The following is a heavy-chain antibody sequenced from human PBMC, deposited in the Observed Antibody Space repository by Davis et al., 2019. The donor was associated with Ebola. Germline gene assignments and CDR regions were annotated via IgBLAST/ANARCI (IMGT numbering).Heavy chain of an antibody. CDR1: GFTFSSYA. Sequence: GGSLRLSCAASGFTFSSYAMTWVRQAPGKGLEWVSTISGSGGNTYYADSVKGRFTVSRDNSKNTLYLQMNSLRAEDTAVYYCAKDQGIVVVTANDYWGQGTLVTVSS. J-gene: IGHJ4*02. V-gene: IGHV3-23*01. D-gene: IGHD2-21*02. CDR3: AKDQGIVVVTANDY. CDR2: ISGSGGNT.